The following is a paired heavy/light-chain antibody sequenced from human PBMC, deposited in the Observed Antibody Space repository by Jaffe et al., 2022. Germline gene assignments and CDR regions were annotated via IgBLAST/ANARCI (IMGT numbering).Heavy chain of an antibody. Sequence: QVQLVESGGGVVQPGGSLRLSCAASGFTFTTYAMHWVRQAPGKGLEWVAFIRYDGSNKYYTDSVKGRFTISRDNSKNTLYLQMNSLRVEDTAVYYCAKDGGISGWDKAFDIWGQGTMVIVSS. D-gene: IGHD6-19*01. J-gene: IGHJ3*02. CDR3: AKDGGISGWDKAFDI. CDR2: IRYDGSNK. V-gene: IGHV3-30*02. CDR1: GFTFTTYA.
Light chain of an antibody. Sequence: AIQLTQSPSSLSASVGDRVTITCRASQGISSSLAWYQQKPGKAPKLLIYDASSLESGVPSRFSGSGSGTDFTLTISSLQPGDFATYYCQQFNSFPRTFGPGTKVDI. V-gene: IGKV1-13*02. CDR3: QQFNSFPRT. J-gene: IGKJ3*01. CDR1: QGISSS. CDR2: DAS.